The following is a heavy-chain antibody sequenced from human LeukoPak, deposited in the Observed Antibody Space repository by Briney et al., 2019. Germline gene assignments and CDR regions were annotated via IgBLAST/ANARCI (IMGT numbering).Heavy chain of an antibody. CDR2: IRSKTYGETT. Sequence: PGGSLRLSCTSSGFTFSDYAMSWFRQAPGKGLEWVGFIRSKTYGETTEYAASVRGRFTISRDDSKSIAYLQMNSLKTEDTAVYYCTSPYFRGSFGPWPFDYWGQGTLVTVSS. CDR3: TSPYFRGSFGPWPFDY. CDR1: GFTFSDYA. V-gene: IGHV3-49*03. D-gene: IGHD1-26*01. J-gene: IGHJ4*02.